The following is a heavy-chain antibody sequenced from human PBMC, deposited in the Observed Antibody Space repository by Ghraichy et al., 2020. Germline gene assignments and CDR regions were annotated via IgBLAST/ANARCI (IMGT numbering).Heavy chain of an antibody. Sequence: VKVSCKASGYTFTGYYMHWVRQAPGQGLEWMGWINPNSGGTNYAQKFQGRVTMTRDTSISTAYMELSRLRSDDTAVYYCARDLVGYYGSGSYYNWFDPWGQGTLVTVSS. J-gene: IGHJ5*02. CDR1: GYTFTGYY. D-gene: IGHD3-10*01. CDR3: ARDLVGYYGSGSYYNWFDP. V-gene: IGHV1-2*02. CDR2: INPNSGGT.